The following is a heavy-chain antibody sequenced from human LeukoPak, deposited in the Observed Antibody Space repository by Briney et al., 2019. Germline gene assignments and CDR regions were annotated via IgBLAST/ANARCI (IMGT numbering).Heavy chain of an antibody. D-gene: IGHD3-16*02. CDR1: GFTFSSYS. J-gene: IGHJ4*02. CDR3: AREGRSYDYVWGSYRSSFDY. V-gene: IGHV3-21*01. Sequence: GGSLRLSCAASGFTFSSYSMNWVRQAPGKGLEWVSSISSSSSYIYCADSVKGRFTISRDNAKNSLYLQMNSPRAEDTAVYYCAREGRSYDYVWGSYRSSFDYWGQGTLVTVSS. CDR2: ISSSSSYI.